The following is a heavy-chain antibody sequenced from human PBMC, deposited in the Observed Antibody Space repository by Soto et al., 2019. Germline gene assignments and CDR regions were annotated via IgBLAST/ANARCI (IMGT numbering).Heavy chain of an antibody. D-gene: IGHD6-19*01. V-gene: IGHV3-30*18. Sequence: GGSLRLSCAASGFTFSSYGMHWVRQAPGKGLEWVAVISYDGSNKYYADSVKGRFTISRDNSKNTLYLQMNSLRAEDTAVYYCAKDHRPSSGWYLIGYWGQGTLVTVSS. CDR1: GFTFSSYG. CDR3: AKDHRPSSGWYLIGY. J-gene: IGHJ4*02. CDR2: ISYDGSNK.